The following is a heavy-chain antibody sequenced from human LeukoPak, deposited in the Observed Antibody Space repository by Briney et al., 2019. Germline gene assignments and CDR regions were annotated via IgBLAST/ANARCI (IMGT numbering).Heavy chain of an antibody. J-gene: IGHJ6*02. CDR2: IYYSGTT. D-gene: IGHD2/OR15-2a*01. CDR3: ARDRVNNYYYYGMDV. Sequence: TSQTLSLTCTVSGGSISSGAYYWSWIRQHPGKGLEWIGYIYYSGTTYYNPSLKSRVTISVDTSKNQFSLKLSSVTAADTAVYYCARDRVNNYYYYGMDVWGQGTTVTVSS. V-gene: IGHV4-31*03. CDR1: GGSISSGAYY.